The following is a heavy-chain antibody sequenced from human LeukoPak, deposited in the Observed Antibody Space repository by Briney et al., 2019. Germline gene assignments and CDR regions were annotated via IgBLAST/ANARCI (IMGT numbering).Heavy chain of an antibody. CDR2: ISNDGGKK. CDR3: ARDVRVNTFDQ. Sequence: GGSLTLLCTASGFTLSSHAMHWVRQAPGKGLEWAAVISNDGGKKYYADFVKGRFTISRDNSKNTLYLQMDTLRTEDTAVYYCARDVRVNTFDQWGQGTLVTVSS. V-gene: IGHV3-30*04. CDR1: GFTLSSHA. D-gene: IGHD4-17*01. J-gene: IGHJ5*02.